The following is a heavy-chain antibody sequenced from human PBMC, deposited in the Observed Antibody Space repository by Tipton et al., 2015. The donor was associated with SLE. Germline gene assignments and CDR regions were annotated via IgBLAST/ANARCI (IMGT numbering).Heavy chain of an antibody. D-gene: IGHD3-16*01. Sequence: TLSLTCTVSGGSISSYYWSWIRQPPGKGLEWIGYIYYSGSTNYNPSLKSRVTISVDTSKNQFSLKLGSVTAADTAVYYCARDRGSYRNFVDYWGQGTLVTVSS. J-gene: IGHJ4*02. CDR3: ARDRGSYRNFVDY. CDR2: IYYSGST. V-gene: IGHV4-59*12. CDR1: GGSISSYY.